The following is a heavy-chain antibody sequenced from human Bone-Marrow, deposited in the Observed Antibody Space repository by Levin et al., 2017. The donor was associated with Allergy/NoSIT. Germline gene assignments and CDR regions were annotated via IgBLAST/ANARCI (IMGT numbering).Heavy chain of an antibody. J-gene: IGHJ4*02. V-gene: IGHV4-39*01. CDR3: ARLATYSSAWFGDYFDF. Sequence: SQTLSLTCTVSGGSISTTSSYWGWIRQPPGKGLEWIGSVYFNGTSYNNPSLKSRVIISVDTSKNQFSLTLSSVTAADTAVYFCARLATYSSAWFGDYFDFWGQGTLVAVSS. CDR1: GGSISTTSSY. CDR2: VYFNGTS. D-gene: IGHD6-19*01.